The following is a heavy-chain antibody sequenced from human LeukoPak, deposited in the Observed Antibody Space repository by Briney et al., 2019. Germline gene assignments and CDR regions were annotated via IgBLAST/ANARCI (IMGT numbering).Heavy chain of an antibody. Sequence: VGFLRLYCAASGFTFSSYAMSWGRQAPGKGLHWVSAFSGVGAGTYYADSVKGRFTISRDNSKNTLYLQMNSLRAEDTAVYYCAKDRTVGASYWYFDLWGRGTLVTVSS. CDR2: FSGVGAGT. V-gene: IGHV3-23*01. D-gene: IGHD1-26*01. CDR1: GFTFSSYA. CDR3: AKDRTVGASYWYFDL. J-gene: IGHJ2*01.